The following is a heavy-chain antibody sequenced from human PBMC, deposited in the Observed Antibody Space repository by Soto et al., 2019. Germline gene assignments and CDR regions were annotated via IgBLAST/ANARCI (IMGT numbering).Heavy chain of an antibody. D-gene: IGHD6-19*01. CDR2: IKQDGSEK. CDR3: ARIPRRSGWYGGHFDD. J-gene: IGHJ4*02. Sequence: GALRLSSAASGFTFSSYWMTWVRQAPGRGLEWVANIKQDGSEKYSVDSVKGRFTISRDNAKNSLYLQMKSMRAEDTAVYYCARIPRRSGWYGGHFDDWGQGTLVTGSS. V-gene: IGHV3-7*01. CDR1: GFTFSSYW.